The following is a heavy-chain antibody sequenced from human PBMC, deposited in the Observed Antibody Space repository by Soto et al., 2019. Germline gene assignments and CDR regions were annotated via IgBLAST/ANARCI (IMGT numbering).Heavy chain of an antibody. V-gene: IGHV4-59*01. CDR3: SRERGAVASIADAFDI. CDR2: VYFSGST. Sequence: SETLSLTCNVSGGAITGYYWNWIRQPPGKGLEWIGYVYFSGSTKYNPSLTSRVTISVDMSKKQFSLRLTSMTSADTAVYYCSRERGAVASIADAFDIWGQGTMVTVSS. D-gene: IGHD6-6*01. J-gene: IGHJ3*02. CDR1: GGAITGYY.